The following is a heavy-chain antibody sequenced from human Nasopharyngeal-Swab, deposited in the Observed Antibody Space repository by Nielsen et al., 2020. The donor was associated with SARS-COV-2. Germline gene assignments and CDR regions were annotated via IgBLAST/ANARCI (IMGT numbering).Heavy chain of an antibody. J-gene: IGHJ6*02. CDR2: IWYDGSNK. CDR3: ARESYGMDV. V-gene: IGHV3-33*01. Sequence: EGSLRLSCAASGFTFSSYGMHWVRQAPGKGLEWVAVIWYDGSNKYYADSVKGRFTISRDNSKNTLYLQMNSLRAEDTAVYYCARESYGMDVWGQGTTVTVSS. CDR1: GFTFSSYG.